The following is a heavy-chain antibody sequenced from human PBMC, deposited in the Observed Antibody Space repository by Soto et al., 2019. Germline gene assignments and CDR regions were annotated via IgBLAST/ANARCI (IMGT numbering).Heavy chain of an antibody. CDR2: ISAYNGNT. V-gene: IGHV1-18*01. CDR1: GYTFTSYG. D-gene: IGHD2-2*01. J-gene: IGHJ4*02. Sequence: ASVKVSCKASGYTFTSYGISWVRQAPGQGLEWMGWISAYNGNTNYAQKLQDRVTMTTDTSTSTAYMELRSLRSDDTAVYYCARDHGSPYCSSTSCYVGLGYWGQGTLVTVSS. CDR3: ARDHGSPYCSSTSCYVGLGY.